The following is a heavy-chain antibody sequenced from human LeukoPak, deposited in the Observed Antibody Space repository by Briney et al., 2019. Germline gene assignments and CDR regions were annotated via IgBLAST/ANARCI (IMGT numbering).Heavy chain of an antibody. J-gene: IGHJ6*02. D-gene: IGHD6-13*01. V-gene: IGHV1-8*01. Sequence: ASVKVSCKASGYTFTSYDINWVRQATGQGLKWMGWMNPNSGNTGYAQKFQGRVTMTRNTSISTAYMELSSLRSEDTAVYYCAREKRSRSWYSTYGMDVWGQGTTATVSS. CDR1: GYTFTSYD. CDR3: AREKRSRSWYSTYGMDV. CDR2: MNPNSGNT.